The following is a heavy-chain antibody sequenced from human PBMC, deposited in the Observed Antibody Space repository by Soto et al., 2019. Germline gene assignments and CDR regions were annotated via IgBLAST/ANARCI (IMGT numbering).Heavy chain of an antibody. CDR2: ISSSGSTI. CDR3: ARDSPPYYDYVWGSYRYTYSCDY. V-gene: IGHV3-48*03. Sequence: GGSLRLSCAASGFTFSSYEMNWVRQAPGKGLEWVSYISSSGSTIYYADSVKGRFTISRDNAKNSLYLQMNGLRAEDTAVYYCARDSPPYYDYVWGSYRYTYSCDYWGQGTLVTVS. D-gene: IGHD3-16*02. CDR1: GFTFSSYE. J-gene: IGHJ4*02.